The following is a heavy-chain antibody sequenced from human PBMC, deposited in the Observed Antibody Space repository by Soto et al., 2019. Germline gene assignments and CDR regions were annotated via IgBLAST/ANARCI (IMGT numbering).Heavy chain of an antibody. CDR3: ASWRTVTTYIDY. V-gene: IGHV1-8*01. D-gene: IGHD4-17*01. CDR1: GYTFTSYD. Sequence: ASVKVSCKASGYTFTSYDINWVRQATGQGLEWMGWMNPNSGNTGYAQKFQGRLTMTTDTSTSTAYMELRSLRSDDTAVYYCASWRTVTTYIDYWGQGTLVTVSS. J-gene: IGHJ4*02. CDR2: MNPNSGNT.